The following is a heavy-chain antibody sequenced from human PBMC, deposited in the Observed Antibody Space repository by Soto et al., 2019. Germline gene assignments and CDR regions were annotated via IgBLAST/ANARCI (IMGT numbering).Heavy chain of an antibody. D-gene: IGHD3-9*01. CDR2: IYHSGST. Sequence: QLQLQESGSGLVKPSQTLSLTCAVSGGSISSGGYSWSWIRQPPGKGLEWIGYIYHSGSTYYNPYLKSRVTISVDRSKNQFSLKLSSVTAADTAVYYCARNDYDILTGYWGRWFDPWGQGTLVTVSS. CDR1: GGSISSGGYS. V-gene: IGHV4-30-2*01. CDR3: ARNDYDILTGYWGRWFDP. J-gene: IGHJ5*02.